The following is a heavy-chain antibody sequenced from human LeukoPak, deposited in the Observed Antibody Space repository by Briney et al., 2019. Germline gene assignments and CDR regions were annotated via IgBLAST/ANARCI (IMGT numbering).Heavy chain of an antibody. CDR1: DGSLNDYY. J-gene: IGHJ3*02. CDR3: AREMLVARGGFDI. V-gene: IGHV4-34*01. CDR2: VSHTGGT. D-gene: IGHD2-8*02. Sequence: PSETLSLTCAVYDGSLNDYYWSWFRQPPGKGLEWIGEVSHTGGTNYNWPLKSRVTISVDTSKNQFSLMLTSVTAADTAMYYCAREMLVARGGFDIWAQGTVVTVSS.